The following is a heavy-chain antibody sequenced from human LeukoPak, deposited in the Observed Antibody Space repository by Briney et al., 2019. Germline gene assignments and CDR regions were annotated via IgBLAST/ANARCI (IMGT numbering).Heavy chain of an antibody. CDR1: GFTFSSYG. V-gene: IGHV3-30*02. J-gene: IGHJ4*02. D-gene: IGHD6-19*01. CDR3: AKGLWAAVAGLDY. CDR2: IRYDGSNK. Sequence: PGGSLRLSCAASGFTFSSYGMHWVRQAPGKGLEWVAFIRYDGSNKYCADSVKGRFTISRDNSKNTLYLQMNSLRAEDTAVYYCAKGLWAAVAGLDYWGQGTLVTVSS.